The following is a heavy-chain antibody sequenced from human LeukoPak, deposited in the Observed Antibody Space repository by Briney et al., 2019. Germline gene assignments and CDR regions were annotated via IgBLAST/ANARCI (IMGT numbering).Heavy chain of an antibody. CDR2: IWYDGSNK. V-gene: IGHV3-33*06. CDR1: GFTFSSYG. CDR3: AKESRVLLWFGEYHF. J-gene: IGHJ4*02. Sequence: GGSLRLSCAASGFTFSSYGMHWVRQAPGKGLEWVAVIWYDGSNKYYADSVKGRFTISRDNSKNTLYLQMNSLRAEDTAVYYCAKESRVLLWFGEYHFWGQGTLVTVSS. D-gene: IGHD3-10*01.